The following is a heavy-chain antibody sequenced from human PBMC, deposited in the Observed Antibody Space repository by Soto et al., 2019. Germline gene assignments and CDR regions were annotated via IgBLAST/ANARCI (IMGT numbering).Heavy chain of an antibody. Sequence: QVQLVQSGAEVKKPGSSVKVSCKASGGSFGNSAINWVRQTPGQGLEWLGGFIPVYRTLNYAQKFQGRVTITADESTGTAYMTLSILASDDTAVYYCATGVICIGYFTVDSWGQGTRVTVSS. J-gene: IGHJ4*02. CDR2: FIPVYRTL. CDR3: ATGVICIGYFTVDS. V-gene: IGHV1-69*01. CDR1: GGSFGNSA. D-gene: IGHD3-3*01.